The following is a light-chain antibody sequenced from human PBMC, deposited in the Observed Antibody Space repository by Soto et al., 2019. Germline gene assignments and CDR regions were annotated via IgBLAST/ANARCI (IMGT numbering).Light chain of an antibody. CDR2: KIS. V-gene: IGKV2-24*01. Sequence: DIVLTQTRLSSPVTFGQPASISSSSIQSPENIVGNTYFIWLQQRPGQPPRLLIYKISNRFPGVPDRFSGSGAGTDFTLKISRVEAEDVGVYYCMQATQSYTFGQGTRLEIK. J-gene: IGKJ2*01. CDR1: QSPENIVGNTY. CDR3: MQATQSYT.